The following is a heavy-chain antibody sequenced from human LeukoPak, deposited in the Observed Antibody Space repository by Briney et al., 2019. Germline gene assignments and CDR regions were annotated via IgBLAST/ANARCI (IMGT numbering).Heavy chain of an antibody. Sequence: SETLSLTCTVSGGSISSGGYYWTWIRQPPGKGLEWMGYIFYSGSMYYNPSLKSRLTISVDTSKNQFSLKLRSVTAADTAVYYCARQTTVISFDYWGQGALVTVSS. D-gene: IGHD4-17*01. CDR2: IFYSGSM. V-gene: IGHV4-30-4*01. CDR1: GGSISSGGYY. CDR3: ARQTTVISFDY. J-gene: IGHJ4*02.